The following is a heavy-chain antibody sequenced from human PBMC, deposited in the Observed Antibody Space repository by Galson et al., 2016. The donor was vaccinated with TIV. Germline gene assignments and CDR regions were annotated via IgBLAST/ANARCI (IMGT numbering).Heavy chain of an antibody. CDR1: GFTFDDYA. J-gene: IGHJ6*02. V-gene: IGHV3-9*01. CDR2: ISWNRGNI. Sequence: SLRLSCAASGFTFDDYAMHWVRQAPGKGLEWVSGISWNRGNIAYADSVKGRFTITRDNVKKSLYLQMNSLRAEDTALYYCAKDTRRGCDNSNCYTYNYYYYGMDVWGQGTTGTVSS. CDR3: AKDTRRGCDNSNCYTYNYYYYGMDV. D-gene: IGHD3-16*02.